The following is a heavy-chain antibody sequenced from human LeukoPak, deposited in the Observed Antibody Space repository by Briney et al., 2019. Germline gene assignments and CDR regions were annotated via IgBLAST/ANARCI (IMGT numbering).Heavy chain of an antibody. V-gene: IGHV4-34*01. CDR2: INHSGST. J-gene: IGHJ4*02. D-gene: IGHD5-24*01. CDR3: AARRDGYNLDY. Sequence: PSETLSLTCAVYGGSFSGYCWSWIRQPPGKGLEWIGEINHSGSTNYNPSLKSRVTISVDTSKNQFSLKLSSVTAADTAVYYCAARRDGYNLDYWGQGTLVTVSS. CDR1: GGSFSGYC.